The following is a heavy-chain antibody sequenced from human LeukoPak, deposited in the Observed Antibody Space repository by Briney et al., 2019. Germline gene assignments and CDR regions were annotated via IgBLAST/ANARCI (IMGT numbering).Heavy chain of an antibody. V-gene: IGHV4-59*12. Sequence: SETLSLTCTVSGGSISSYYWSWIRQPPGKGLEWIGYIYYSGSTNYNPSLKSRVTISVDRSKNQFSLKLSSVTAADTAVYYCARERLPHAFDIWGQGTMVTVSS. CDR3: ARERLPHAFDI. CDR1: GGSISSYY. D-gene: IGHD2-15*01. CDR2: IYYSGST. J-gene: IGHJ3*02.